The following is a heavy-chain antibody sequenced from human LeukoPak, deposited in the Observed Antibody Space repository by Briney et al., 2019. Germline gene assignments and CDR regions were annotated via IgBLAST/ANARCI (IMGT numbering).Heavy chain of an antibody. V-gene: IGHV1-24*01. CDR1: GYTLTELS. CDR3: ATAAPNKMYVKDGVWGSYRYTYYFDY. J-gene: IGHJ4*02. Sequence: ASVKVSCKVSGYTLTELSMHWVRQAPGKGLEWMGGFDPEDGETIYAQKFQGRVTMTEDTSTDTAYMELSSLRSEDTAVYYCATAAPNKMYVKDGVWGSYRYTYYFDYWGQGTLVTVSS. CDR2: FDPEDGET. D-gene: IGHD3-16*02.